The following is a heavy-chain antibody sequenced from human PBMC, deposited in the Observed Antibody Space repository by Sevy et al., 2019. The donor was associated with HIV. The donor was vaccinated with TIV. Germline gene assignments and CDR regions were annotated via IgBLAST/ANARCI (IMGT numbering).Heavy chain of an antibody. V-gene: IGHV3-23*01. CDR3: AKDNDYDFWSGYLIDY. J-gene: IGHJ4*02. CDR1: GFTFSSYA. Sequence: GGSLRLSCAASGFTFSSYAMSWVRQAPGKGLEWVSAISGSGGSTYYADSVKGRFIISRDNSKNTLYLQMNSLRAEDTAVYYCAKDNDYDFWSGYLIDYWGQGTLVTVSS. CDR2: ISGSGGST. D-gene: IGHD3-3*01.